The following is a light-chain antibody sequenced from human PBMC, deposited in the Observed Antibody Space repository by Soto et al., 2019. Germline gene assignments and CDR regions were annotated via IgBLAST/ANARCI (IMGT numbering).Light chain of an antibody. V-gene: IGKV3-11*01. CDR2: DAS. Sequence: EIVLTQSPATLSLSPGERATLSCRASQSVRRYLAWYQQKPGQAPRLLIYDASNRATGIPARFSGSGSGTDFTLTISSLEPEDFALYHCQQRTNWPLTFGGGTKAEIK. CDR3: QQRTNWPLT. J-gene: IGKJ4*01. CDR1: QSVRRY.